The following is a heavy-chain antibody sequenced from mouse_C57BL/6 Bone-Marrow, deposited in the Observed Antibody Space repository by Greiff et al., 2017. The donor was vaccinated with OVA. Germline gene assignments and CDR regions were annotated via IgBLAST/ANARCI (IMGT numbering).Heavy chain of an antibody. V-gene: IGHV14-4*01. D-gene: IGHD1-1*01. J-gene: IGHJ1*03. CDR2: IDPENGDT. CDR3: TPTVVATGYVDV. CDR1: GFNIKDDY. Sequence: EVQLQQSGAELVRPGASVKLSCTASGFNIKDDYMHWVKQRPEQGLEWIGWIDPENGDTEYASKFQGKATITADTSSNTAYLQLSSLTSEDTAVDYCTPTVVATGYVDVWGTGTTVTVSS.